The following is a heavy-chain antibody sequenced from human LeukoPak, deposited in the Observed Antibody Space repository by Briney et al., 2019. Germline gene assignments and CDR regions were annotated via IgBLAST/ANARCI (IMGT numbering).Heavy chain of an antibody. V-gene: IGHV3-30*04. Sequence: GRSLRLSCAASGFTFSSYAMHWVRQAPGKGLEWVAVISYDGSNKYYADSVKGRFTISRDNSKNTLYLQMNSLRAEDTAVYYCARVYSYGYSSGEGIDYWGQGTLVTVSS. D-gene: IGHD5-18*01. CDR1: GFTFSSYA. CDR2: ISYDGSNK. CDR3: ARVYSYGYSSGEGIDY. J-gene: IGHJ4*02.